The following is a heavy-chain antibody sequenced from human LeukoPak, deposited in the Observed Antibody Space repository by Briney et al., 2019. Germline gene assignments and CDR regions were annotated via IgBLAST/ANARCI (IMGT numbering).Heavy chain of an antibody. Sequence: SETLSLTCTVSVGSISSSSYYWGWIRQPPGKGREWNGSIYYSGSTYYNPSRKSRVTISVDTSKNQFSLNLSSVTAADTAVYYWGRLSYGNWFDLWGQGTLVTVSS. J-gene: IGHJ5*02. CDR2: IYYSGST. CDR3: GRLSYGNWFDL. CDR1: VGSISSSSYY. D-gene: IGHD3-16*02. V-gene: IGHV4-39*01.